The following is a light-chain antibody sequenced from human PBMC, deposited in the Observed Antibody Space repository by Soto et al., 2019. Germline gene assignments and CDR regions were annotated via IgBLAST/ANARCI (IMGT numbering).Light chain of an antibody. J-gene: IGKJ1*01. CDR3: QQYGSSGT. V-gene: IGKV3-20*01. CDR2: GAS. CDR1: QSVSNNY. Sequence: EIVFPQSPGTLSLSPGERATLSCRASQSVSNNYLAWYQQKPGQAPRLRIYGASNRATGIPDRFSGSGSGTDFTLTISRLEPEDFAVYYCQQYGSSGTFGQGTKVDIK.